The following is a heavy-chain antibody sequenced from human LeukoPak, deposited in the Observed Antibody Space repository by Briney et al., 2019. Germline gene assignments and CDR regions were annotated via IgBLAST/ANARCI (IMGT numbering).Heavy chain of an antibody. CDR1: GFTFNTYW. V-gene: IGHV3-48*04. Sequence: GGSLRLSCAASGFTFNTYWIHWVRQAPGKGLEWVSYISVSGSTIYYADSVKGRFTISRDNAKNSLYLQMNSLRAEDTAVYYCARGVWGSYRLFGYWGQGTLVTVSS. J-gene: IGHJ4*02. CDR2: ISVSGSTI. D-gene: IGHD3-16*02. CDR3: ARGVWGSYRLFGY.